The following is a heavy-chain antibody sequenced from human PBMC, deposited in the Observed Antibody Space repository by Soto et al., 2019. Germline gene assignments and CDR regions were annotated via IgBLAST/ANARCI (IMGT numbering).Heavy chain of an antibody. V-gene: IGHV3-23*01. J-gene: IGHJ4*02. Sequence: PGGSLRLSCAASGFTFSSYAMSWVRQAPGKGLEWVSAISGSGGSKYYADSVKGRFTISRDNSKNTLYLQMNSLRAEDTAVYYCAKVRKWELLGYFDYWGQGTLVTVSS. D-gene: IGHD1-26*01. CDR2: ISGSGGSK. CDR3: AKVRKWELLGYFDY. CDR1: GFTFSSYA.